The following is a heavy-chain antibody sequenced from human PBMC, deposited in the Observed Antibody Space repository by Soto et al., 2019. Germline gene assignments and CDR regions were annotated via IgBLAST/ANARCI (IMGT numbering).Heavy chain of an antibody. CDR2: IIPIFKTT. V-gene: IGHV1-69*01. CDR3: AKSEHNGMDV. Sequence: QVQLVQSGAEVKKSGSSVMVSCKASGGTFSSYAISWVRQAPAQGLEWMGGIIPIFKTTNYAQKFQGRVTITADESSSSAYMELSSLRAEDTAVYYCAKSEHNGMDVWGQGTTVTVSS. J-gene: IGHJ6*02. D-gene: IGHD3-3*01. CDR1: GGTFSSYA.